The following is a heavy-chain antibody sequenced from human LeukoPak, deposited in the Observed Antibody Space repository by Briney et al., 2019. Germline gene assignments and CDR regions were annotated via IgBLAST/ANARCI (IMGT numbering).Heavy chain of an antibody. CDR3: ARSRRDNYYYYYGMDV. D-gene: IGHD5-24*01. Sequence: GGSLRLSCAASGFTFSSYSMNWVRQAPGKGLEWVSSISRSSSYRYYADSVKGRFTISRDNAKNSLYLQMNSLRAEDTAVYYCARSRRDNYYYYYGMDVWGQGTTVTVSS. CDR1: GFTFSSYS. J-gene: IGHJ6*02. V-gene: IGHV3-21*01. CDR2: ISRSSSYR.